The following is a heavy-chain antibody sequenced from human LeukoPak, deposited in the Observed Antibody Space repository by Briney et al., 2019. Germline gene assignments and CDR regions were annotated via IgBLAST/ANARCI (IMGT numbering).Heavy chain of an antibody. CDR3: VKDRPCETCMPMDA. D-gene: IGHD2-2*01. CDR2: LGRSGEYK. V-gene: IGHV3-23*01. CDR1: GFRFTDYS. J-gene: IGHJ6*02. Sequence: GGSLRLSCAASGFRFTDYSMSWVRQAPGKGPEWVAGLGRSGEYKYCADSVKGRFTISRDNSKDTVSLQMNSLRAEDSAIYFCVKDRPCETCMPMDAWGQGTTVTVSS.